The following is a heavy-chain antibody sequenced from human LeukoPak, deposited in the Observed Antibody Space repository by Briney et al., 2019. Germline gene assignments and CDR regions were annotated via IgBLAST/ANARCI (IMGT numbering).Heavy chain of an antibody. Sequence: PGGSLRLSCAASGFTFSSYWMSWVRQAPGKGLEWVAIIKQDGSEKYYVDSVKGRFTISRDNAKNSLYLQMNSLRAEDTAVYYCARVRTTVTTNWFDPWGQGTLVTVSS. D-gene: IGHD4-11*01. CDR1: GFTFSSYW. CDR3: ARVRTTVTTNWFDP. J-gene: IGHJ5*02. CDR2: IKQDGSEK. V-gene: IGHV3-7*01.